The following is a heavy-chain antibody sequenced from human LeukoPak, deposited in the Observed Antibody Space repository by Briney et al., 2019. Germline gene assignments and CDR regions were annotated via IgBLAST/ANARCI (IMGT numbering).Heavy chain of an antibody. CDR3: AREAGPGFDAFDI. Sequence: KPSETLSLTCTVSGGSISSYYWSWIRQPPGKGLEWIGYIYYSGSTNYNPSLKSRVTISVDTSKNQFSLKLSSVTAADTAVYYCAREAGPGFDAFDIWGQGTMVTVSS. CDR2: IYYSGST. CDR1: GGSISSYY. V-gene: IGHV4-59*01. J-gene: IGHJ3*02.